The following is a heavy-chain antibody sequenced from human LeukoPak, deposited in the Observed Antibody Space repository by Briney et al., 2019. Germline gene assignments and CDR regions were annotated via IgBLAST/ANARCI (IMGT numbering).Heavy chain of an antibody. CDR1: GGSISSSSYY. CDR2: IYYSGST. CDR3: ARSTMIVVDLDY. V-gene: IGHV4-39*01. J-gene: IGHJ4*02. Sequence: PSETLSLTCTVSGGSISSSSYYWGWIRQPPGKGLEWIGSIYYSGSTYYNPSLKSRVTISVDTSKNQFSLKLSSVTAADTAVYYCARSTMIVVDLDYWGQGTLVTVSP. D-gene: IGHD3-22*01.